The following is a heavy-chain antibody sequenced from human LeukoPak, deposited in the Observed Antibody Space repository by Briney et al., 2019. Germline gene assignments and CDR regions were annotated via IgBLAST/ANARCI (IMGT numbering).Heavy chain of an antibody. V-gene: IGHV4-39*01. D-gene: IGHD4-17*01. Sequence: SETLSLTCTVSGGSISSSSYYWGWIRQPPGKGLEWIGSIYYSGSTYYNPSLKSRVTISVDTSKNQFSLKLSSVIAADTAVYYCATYGDYALGGTDYWGQGTLVTVSS. CDR3: ATYGDYALGGTDY. J-gene: IGHJ4*02. CDR2: IYYSGST. CDR1: GGSISSSSYY.